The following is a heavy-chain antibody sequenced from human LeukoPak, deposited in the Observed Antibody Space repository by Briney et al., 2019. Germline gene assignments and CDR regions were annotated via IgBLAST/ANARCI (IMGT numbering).Heavy chain of an antibody. Sequence: ASVKVSCKASGGTFSSYAISWVRQAPGQGLEWMGGIIPIFGTANYAQKFQGRVTITTDESTSTAYMELSSLRSEDTAVYYCARPTVVADGSLDVWGKGTTVTVSS. V-gene: IGHV1-69*05. CDR1: GGTFSSYA. CDR3: ARPTVVADGSLDV. CDR2: IIPIFGTA. D-gene: IGHD4-23*01. J-gene: IGHJ6*04.